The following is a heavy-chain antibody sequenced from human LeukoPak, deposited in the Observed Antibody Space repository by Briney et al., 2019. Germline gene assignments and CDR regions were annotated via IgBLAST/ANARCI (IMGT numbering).Heavy chain of an antibody. J-gene: IGHJ6*03. Sequence: ASVKVSCKASGGTFSSYAISWVRQAPGQGLEWMGWINPNSGGTNYALKFQGRVTMTRNTSISTAYMELSSLRSEDTAVYYCARGPRYYYDSSGYQPLYYYYYMDVWGKGTTVTISS. CDR3: ARGPRYYYDSSGYQPLYYYYYMDV. D-gene: IGHD3-22*01. CDR1: GGTFSSYA. V-gene: IGHV1-8*02. CDR2: INPNSGGT.